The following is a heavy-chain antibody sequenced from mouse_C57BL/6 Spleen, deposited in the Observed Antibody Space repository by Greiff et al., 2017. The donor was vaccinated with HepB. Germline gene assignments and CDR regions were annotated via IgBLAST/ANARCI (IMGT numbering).Heavy chain of an antibody. Sequence: EVNLVESGPELVKPGASVKISCKASGYTFTDYYMNWVKQSHGKSLEWIGDINPNNGGTSYNQKFKGKATLTVDKSSSTAYMELRSLKSEDSAVYYCAREGGLRRDYYAMDYWGQGTSVTVSS. CDR2: INPNNGGT. V-gene: IGHV1-26*01. CDR3: AREGGLRRDYYAMDY. J-gene: IGHJ4*01. CDR1: GYTFTDYY. D-gene: IGHD2-4*01.